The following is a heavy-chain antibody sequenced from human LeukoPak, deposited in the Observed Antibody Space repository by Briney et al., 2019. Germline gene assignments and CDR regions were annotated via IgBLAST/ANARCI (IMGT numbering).Heavy chain of an antibody. CDR2: IYYSGST. J-gene: IGHJ4*02. D-gene: IGHD6-19*01. CDR3: ARRPLYSSGSDY. Sequence: SETLSLTCTVSGGSISSSSYYWGWIRQPPGKGLEWIGSIYYSGSTYYNPSLKSRVTISVDTFKNQFSLKLSSVTAADTTVYYCARRPLYSSGSDYWGQGTLVTVSS. V-gene: IGHV4-39*01. CDR1: GGSISSSSYY.